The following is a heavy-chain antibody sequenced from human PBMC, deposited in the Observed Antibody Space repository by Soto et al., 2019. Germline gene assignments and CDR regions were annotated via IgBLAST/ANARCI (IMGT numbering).Heavy chain of an antibody. V-gene: IGHV1-3*01. CDR1: GYTFTSYA. CDR3: ARALTGTGTTGNFDY. D-gene: IGHD1-7*01. CDR2: INAGNGNT. J-gene: IGHJ4*02. Sequence: GASVKVSCKASGYTFTSYAMHWVRQAPGQRLEWMGWINAGNGNTKYSQKFQGRVTITRDTSASTAYMELSSLRSEDTAVYYCARALTGTGTTGNFDYWGQGTLVTSPQ.